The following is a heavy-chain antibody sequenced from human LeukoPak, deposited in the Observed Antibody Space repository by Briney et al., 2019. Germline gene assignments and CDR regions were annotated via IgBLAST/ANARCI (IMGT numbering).Heavy chain of an antibody. J-gene: IGHJ5*02. Sequence: SETLSLTCTVSGGSISSGDYYWSWIRQPPGKGLEWIGYIYYSGITYYNPSLKSRVTISVDTSKNQFSLKLSSVTAADTAVYYCARDGLGYCSGGSCYPSSSNWFDPWGQGTLVTVSS. CDR3: ARDGLGYCSGGSCYPSSSNWFDP. V-gene: IGHV4-30-4*01. CDR1: GGSISSGDYY. CDR2: IYYSGIT. D-gene: IGHD2-15*01.